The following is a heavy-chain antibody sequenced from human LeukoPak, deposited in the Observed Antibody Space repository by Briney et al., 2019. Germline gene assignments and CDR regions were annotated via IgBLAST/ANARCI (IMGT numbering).Heavy chain of an antibody. CDR3: VRTARLSDY. J-gene: IGHJ4*02. V-gene: IGHV3-11*04. D-gene: IGHD6-6*01. CDR2: ISNDGITI. Sequence: GGSLRLSCAASGFTFSAHYMSWIRQAPGKGLEWVSCISNDGITINYADSVKGRFTVSRDNAKNSLYLQMNSLRVEDTAVYYCVRTARLSDYWGQGTLVTVSS. CDR1: GFTFSAHY.